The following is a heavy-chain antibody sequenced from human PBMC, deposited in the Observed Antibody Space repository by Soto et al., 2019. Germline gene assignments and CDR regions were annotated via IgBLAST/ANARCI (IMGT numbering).Heavy chain of an antibody. J-gene: IGHJ3*02. CDR1: GYTFTSYG. V-gene: IGHV1-18*01. Sequence: GASVKVSCKASGYTFTSYGISWVRQAPGQGLEWMGWISAYIGNTNYAQKLQGRVTITADKSTSTAYMELSSLRSEDTAVYYCARACFSGGSCRFDDIWGQGTMVTVSS. D-gene: IGHD2-15*01. CDR2: ISAYIGNT. CDR3: ARACFSGGSCRFDDI.